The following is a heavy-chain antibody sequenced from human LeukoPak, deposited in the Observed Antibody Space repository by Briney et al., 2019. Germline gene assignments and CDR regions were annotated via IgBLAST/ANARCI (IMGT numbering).Heavy chain of an antibody. CDR2: INPNSGGT. CDR3: ARRCGGDCYHFDY. V-gene: IGHV1-2*02. J-gene: IGHJ4*02. Sequence: ASVKVSCKVSGYTLTELSMHWVRQAPGKGLEWMGWINPNSGGTNYAQKFQGRVTMTRDTSISTAYMELSRLRSDDTAVYYCARRCGGDCYHFDYWGQGTLVTVSS. CDR1: GYTLTELS. D-gene: IGHD2-21*01.